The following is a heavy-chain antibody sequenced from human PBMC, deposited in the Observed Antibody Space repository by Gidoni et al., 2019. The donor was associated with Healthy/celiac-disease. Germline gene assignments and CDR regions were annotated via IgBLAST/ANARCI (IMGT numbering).Heavy chain of an antibody. Sequence: EVQLLESGGGLVQPGGSLRLSCAASGFTFSSYAMSWVRQAPGKGLEWVSAISGSGGSKYYADSVKGRFTISRDNSKNTLYLQMNSLRAEDTAVYYCAKGGAEVGGQTTFDYWGQGTLVTVSS. D-gene: IGHD1-26*01. CDR1: GFTFSSYA. CDR3: AKGGAEVGGQTTFDY. CDR2: ISGSGGSK. J-gene: IGHJ4*02. V-gene: IGHV3-23*01.